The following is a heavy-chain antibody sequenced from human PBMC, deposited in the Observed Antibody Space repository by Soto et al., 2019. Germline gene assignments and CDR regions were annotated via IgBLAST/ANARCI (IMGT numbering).Heavy chain of an antibody. V-gene: IGHV3-30-3*01. CDR3: ARDRVGWELQAIDS. J-gene: IGHJ4*02. CDR2: ISYDGSNK. Sequence: QVQLVESGGGVVQPGRSLRLSCAASGFTFSSYAMHWVRQAPGKGLEWVAVISYDGSNKYYADSVKGRFTISRDNSKNTLYLQMNSRRAEDTAVYYCARDRVGWELQAIDSWGQGTLVTVSS. D-gene: IGHD1-26*01. CDR1: GFTFSSYA.